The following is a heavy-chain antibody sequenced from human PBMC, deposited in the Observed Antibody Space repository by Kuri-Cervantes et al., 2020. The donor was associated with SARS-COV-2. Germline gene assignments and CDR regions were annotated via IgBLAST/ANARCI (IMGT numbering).Heavy chain of an antibody. Sequence: GESLKISCAASGFSFSSYAMSWVRQAPGKGLEWVSVISGSGTGAYYADSVKGRFTISRDNSKNTLYLQMNSLRAEDTAVYFCAKDPTATTEYYHAMDVWGQGTTVPSP. CDR1: GFSFSSYA. J-gene: IGHJ6*02. CDR3: AKDPTATTEYYHAMDV. CDR2: ISGSGTGA. V-gene: IGHV3-23*01. D-gene: IGHD1-7*01.